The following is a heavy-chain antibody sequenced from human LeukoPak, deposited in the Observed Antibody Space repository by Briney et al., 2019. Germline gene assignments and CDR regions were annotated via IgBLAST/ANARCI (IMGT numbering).Heavy chain of an antibody. D-gene: IGHD3-22*01. CDR3: ARDGGPGYYDSFDY. J-gene: IGHJ4*02. Sequence: SYISSSSSTIYYADSVKGRFTISRDNAKNSLYLQMNSLRDEDTAVYYCARDGGPGYYDSFDYWAREPWSPSPQ. V-gene: IGHV3-48*02. CDR2: ISSSSSTI.